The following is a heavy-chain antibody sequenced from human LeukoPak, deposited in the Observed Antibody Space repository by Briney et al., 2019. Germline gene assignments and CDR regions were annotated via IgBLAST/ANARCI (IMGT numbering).Heavy chain of an antibody. D-gene: IGHD5-18*01. V-gene: IGHV3-30*02. CDR2: IRYDGSNK. J-gene: IGHJ4*02. Sequence: GGSLRLSCAASGFTFSSYWMHWVRQAPGKGLEWVAFIRYDGSNKYYADSVKGRFTISRDNFKNTLYLQMNSLRAEDTAGYYCTKDRRGYSYGSFFDYWGQGTLVTVSS. CDR1: GFTFSSYW. CDR3: TKDRRGYSYGSFFDY.